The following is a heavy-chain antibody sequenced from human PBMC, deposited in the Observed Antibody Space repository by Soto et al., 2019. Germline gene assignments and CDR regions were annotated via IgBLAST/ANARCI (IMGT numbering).Heavy chain of an antibody. Sequence: VGSLRLSCAASGFTFSSYSMNWVRQAPGKGLEWVSSISSSSSYIYYADSVKGRFTISRDNAKNSLYLQMHSLRAEDTAVYYCASTIAARPYYYYGMDVWGQGTTVTVSS. CDR2: ISSSSSYI. CDR1: GFTFSSYS. J-gene: IGHJ6*02. D-gene: IGHD6-6*01. V-gene: IGHV3-21*01. CDR3: ASTIAARPYYYYGMDV.